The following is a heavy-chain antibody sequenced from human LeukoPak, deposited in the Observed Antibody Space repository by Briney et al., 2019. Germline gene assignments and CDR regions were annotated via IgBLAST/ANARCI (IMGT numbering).Heavy chain of an antibody. CDR2: INTDGSIT. V-gene: IGHV3-74*01. CDR1: GFTSSSYW. CDR3: AKGGSSHFDY. Sequence: GGSLRLSCAASGFTSSSYWMHWVRQAPGKGLVWVARINTDGSITSYADSVKGRFTISRDNTKNTLYLQMNSLRAEDTAVYYCAKGGSSHFDYWGQGTLVTVSS. D-gene: IGHD6-13*01. J-gene: IGHJ4*02.